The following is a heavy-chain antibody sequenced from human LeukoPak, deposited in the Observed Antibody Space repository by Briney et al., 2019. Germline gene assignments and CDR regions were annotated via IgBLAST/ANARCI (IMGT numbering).Heavy chain of an antibody. J-gene: IGHJ4*02. CDR2: ISGSGGST. CDR1: GFTFSSYA. D-gene: IGHD5-18*01. V-gene: IGHV3-23*01. CDR3: CVDTAMEPYFDY. Sequence: GGSLRLSCAASGFTFSSYAMSWVRQAPGKGLEWVSAISGSGGSTYYADSVKGRFTISRDNSKNTLYLQMNSLRAEDTAVYYCCVDTAMEPYFDYWGQGTLVTVSS.